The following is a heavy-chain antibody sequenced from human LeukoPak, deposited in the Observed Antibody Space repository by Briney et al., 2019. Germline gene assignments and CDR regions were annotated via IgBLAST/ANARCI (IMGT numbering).Heavy chain of an antibody. J-gene: IGHJ4*02. V-gene: IGHV3-23*01. CDR1: GFTFSSYA. CDR2: ISGSGGST. CDR3: AKLPVAGLYFDY. D-gene: IGHD6-19*01. Sequence: PGGSLRLSCAAPGFTFSSYAMSWVRQAPGKGLEWVSAISGSGGSTYYADSVKGRFTISRDNSKNTLYLQMNSLRVEDTAVYYCAKLPVAGLYFDYWGQGTLVTVSS.